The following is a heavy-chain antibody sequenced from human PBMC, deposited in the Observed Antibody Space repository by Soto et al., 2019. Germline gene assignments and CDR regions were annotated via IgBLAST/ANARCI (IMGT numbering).Heavy chain of an antibody. D-gene: IGHD5-12*01. V-gene: IGHV3-7*01. CDR1: GFTFSSYW. CDR3: ARYRYGGYEYEY. J-gene: IGHJ4*02. CDR2: IRQDGSEK. Sequence: PGESLKISCAASGFTFSSYWMSWVRQAPGKGLEWVANIRQDGSEKYYVDSVKGRFTISRDNAKNSLYLQMNGLRAEDTAIYYCARYRYGGYEYEYWGQGTLVTVSS.